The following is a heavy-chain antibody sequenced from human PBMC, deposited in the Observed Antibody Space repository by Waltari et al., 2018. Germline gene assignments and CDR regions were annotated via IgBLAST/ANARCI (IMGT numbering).Heavy chain of an antibody. CDR1: GLTVSSNY. CDR3: ARDTSSGWYYYYGMDV. D-gene: IGHD6-19*01. CDR2: IYSGCST. V-gene: IGHV3-53*01. J-gene: IGHJ6*02. Sequence: EVQLVESGGGLIQPGGSLRLSCAASGLTVSSNYMSWVRQAPGNGLEWVSVIYSGCSTYYADSVKGRFTISRDNSKNTLYLQMNSLRAEDTAVYYCARDTSSGWYYYYGMDVWGQGTTVTVSS.